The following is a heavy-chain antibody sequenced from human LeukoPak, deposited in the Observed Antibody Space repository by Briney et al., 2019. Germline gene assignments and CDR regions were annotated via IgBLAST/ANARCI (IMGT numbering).Heavy chain of an antibody. J-gene: IGHJ4*02. CDR1: GFTFSFSG. Sequence: PGGSLRLSCAASGFTFSFSGMYWVRQAPGKGLEWVAVIWYDGSNKYYADSVKGRFTISRDNSKNTLYLQMNSLRAEDTAVYYCARGRIAAAPDYWGQGTLVTVSS. CDR3: ARGRIAAAPDY. D-gene: IGHD6-13*01. CDR2: IWYDGSNK. V-gene: IGHV3-33*08.